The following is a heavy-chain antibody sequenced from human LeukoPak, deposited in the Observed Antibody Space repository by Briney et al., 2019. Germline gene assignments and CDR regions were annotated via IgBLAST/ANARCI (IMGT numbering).Heavy chain of an antibody. CDR1: GYSISSGYY. V-gene: IGHV4-38-2*02. CDR3: ARDRSYGGNSMNWFDP. J-gene: IGHJ5*02. Sequence: PSETLSLTCNVSGYSISSGYYWGWIRQPPGKGLEWIGSIYHGGSTYYNPSLKSRVTISVDTSKNQFSLKLSSVTAADTAVYYCARDRSYGGNSMNWFDPWGQGTLVTVSS. CDR2: IYHGGST. D-gene: IGHD4-23*01.